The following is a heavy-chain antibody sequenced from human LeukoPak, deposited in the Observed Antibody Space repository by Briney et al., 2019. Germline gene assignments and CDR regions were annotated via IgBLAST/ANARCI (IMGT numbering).Heavy chain of an antibody. J-gene: IGHJ4*02. CDR3: ARATPGTPQF. D-gene: IGHD3-10*01. V-gene: IGHV3-11*01. CDR1: GFTIRYYY. Sequence: GGSLRFSCAVSGFTIRYYYMSWIRQAPGKGLEWVAYISHDDETIYYADSVKGRFTVSRDNAKDSLFLQMNSLRVEDTAVYFCARATPGTPQFWGQGVLVTVSA. CDR2: ISHDDETI.